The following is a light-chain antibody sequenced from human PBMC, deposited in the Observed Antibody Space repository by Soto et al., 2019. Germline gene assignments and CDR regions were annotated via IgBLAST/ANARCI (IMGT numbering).Light chain of an antibody. Sequence: EIVLTQSPGTLSLSPGERATLSCRASQSVSSSYLAWYQQKPGQAPRLLIYGASSRATGIPERFSGRGSGTDFTLTISRLEPADFAVYYCQQYGSSPWTFGQGTRVPIK. J-gene: IGKJ1*01. CDR2: GAS. CDR1: QSVSSSY. CDR3: QQYGSSPWT. V-gene: IGKV3-20*01.